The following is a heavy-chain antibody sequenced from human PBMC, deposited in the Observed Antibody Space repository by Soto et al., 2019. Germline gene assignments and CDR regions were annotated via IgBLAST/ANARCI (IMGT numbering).Heavy chain of an antibody. Sequence: PSETLSLTCAVYGGSFSGYYWSWIRQPPGKGLEWIGEINHSGSTNYNPSLKSRVTISVDTSKNQFSLKLSSVTAADTAVYYCARGRITMVRGVITHYYYYGMDVWGQGTTVTVSS. CDR1: GGSFSGYY. J-gene: IGHJ6*02. V-gene: IGHV4-34*01. CDR2: INHSGST. CDR3: ARGRITMVRGVITHYYYYGMDV. D-gene: IGHD3-10*01.